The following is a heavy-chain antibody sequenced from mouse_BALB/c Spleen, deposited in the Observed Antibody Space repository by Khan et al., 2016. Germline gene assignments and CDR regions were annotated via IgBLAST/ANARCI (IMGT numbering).Heavy chain of an antibody. CDR2: ITDGGSYS. V-gene: IGHV5-4*02. Sequence: EVELVESGGGLVKPGGSLKLSCAASGFTFRAYYMYWVSQTPEKRLEWFATITDGGSYSYYPDSVKGRFTFSRVNTKNHLVLQMSSLKSEDTAMYYCAREGLRRGFAYWGQGTLVTVSA. J-gene: IGHJ3*01. CDR3: AREGLRRGFAY. CDR1: GFTFRAYY. D-gene: IGHD2-4*01.